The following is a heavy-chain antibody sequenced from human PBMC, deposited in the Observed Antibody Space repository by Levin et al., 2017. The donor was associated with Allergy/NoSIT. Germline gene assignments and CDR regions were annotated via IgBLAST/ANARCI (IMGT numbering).Heavy chain of an antibody. CDR1: GFTFSSYA. D-gene: IGHD5-12*01. CDR2: ISYDGSNK. V-gene: IGHV3-30-3*01. Sequence: LSLTCAASGFTFSSYAMHWVRQAPGKGLEWVAVISYDGSNKYYADSVKGRFTISRDNSKNTLYLQMNSLRAEDTAVYYCARVSDREYSGYDYIQPVAGTTGLAYWGQGTLVTVSS. J-gene: IGHJ4*02. CDR3: ARVSDREYSGYDYIQPVAGTTGLAY.